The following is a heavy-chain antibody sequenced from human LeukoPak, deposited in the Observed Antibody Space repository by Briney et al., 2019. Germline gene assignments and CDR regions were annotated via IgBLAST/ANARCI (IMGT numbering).Heavy chain of an antibody. CDR2: ISYDGSDK. Sequence: PGGSLRLSCAASGFTFSSYGMHWVRQAPGKGLEWVTIISYDGSDKYYADSVKGRFTISRDNSKNTVYLQMNSLRAEDTALYYCAKETKIYGYNSNYYYGLDVWGQGTTVTVSS. J-gene: IGHJ6*02. D-gene: IGHD6-13*01. V-gene: IGHV3-30*18. CDR3: AKETKIYGYNSNYYYGLDV. CDR1: GFTFSSYG.